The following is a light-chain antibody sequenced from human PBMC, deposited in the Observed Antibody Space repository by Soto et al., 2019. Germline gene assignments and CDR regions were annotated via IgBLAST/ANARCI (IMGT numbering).Light chain of an antibody. CDR3: QQYSHWPPIT. J-gene: IGKJ5*01. V-gene: IGKV3D-15*01. CDR2: GAS. CDR1: QSVSSN. Sequence: EIVMTQSPATLSVFPGERATLSCRASQSVSSNLAWYQQKPGQAPRLLIYGASTRATGIPARFSGSGSGTEFTLTISSLQSEDFAVYHCQQYSHWPPITFGQGTRLEIK.